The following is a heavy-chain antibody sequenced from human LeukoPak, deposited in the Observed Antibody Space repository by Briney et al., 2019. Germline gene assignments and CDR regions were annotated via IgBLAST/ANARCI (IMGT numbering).Heavy chain of an antibody. D-gene: IGHD1-26*01. V-gene: IGHV3-30*18. Sequence: GGSLRLSCAASGFTFINAWMAWVRQAPGKGLEWVTIISHDGTNKYYADSVKGRFTISRDNSKNTLFLQMNSLRAEDTAVYYCAKHPGDFTGIVNYYYMDVWGKGTTVTVSS. CDR3: AKHPGDFTGIVNYYYMDV. J-gene: IGHJ6*03. CDR2: ISHDGTNK. CDR1: GFTFINAW.